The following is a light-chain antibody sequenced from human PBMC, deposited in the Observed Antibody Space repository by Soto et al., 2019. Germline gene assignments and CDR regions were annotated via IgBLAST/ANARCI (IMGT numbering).Light chain of an antibody. CDR1: QSVSKY. CDR3: HQYGTSPRA. J-gene: IGKJ1*01. CDR2: GAS. Sequence: EVVLTQSPGTLSLSPGERATLSCRASQSVSKYLAWYQQKPGQAPSLLIFGASSRATGIPDRFSGSGSGTDFTLTISRLEPEDFAVYFCHQYGTSPRAFGRGTK. V-gene: IGKV3-20*01.